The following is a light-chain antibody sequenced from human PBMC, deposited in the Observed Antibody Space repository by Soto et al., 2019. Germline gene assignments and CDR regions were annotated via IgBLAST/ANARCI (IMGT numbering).Light chain of an antibody. V-gene: IGKV3-15*01. J-gene: IGKJ1*01. CDR2: GAS. Sequence: VVMTQSPATVSVSPGETVTLSCRASQSVRSDVAWDQQRPGQAPRLLIFGASSRVDDVPARFSGSGSGTDLTLTISSRQSEDFAVYHCQQYNTWPPCTFGQGKKVE. CDR3: QQYNTWPPCT. CDR1: QSVRSD.